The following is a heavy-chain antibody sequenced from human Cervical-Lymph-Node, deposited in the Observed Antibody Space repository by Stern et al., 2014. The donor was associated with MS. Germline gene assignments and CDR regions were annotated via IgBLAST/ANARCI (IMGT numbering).Heavy chain of an antibody. D-gene: IGHD4-11*01. J-gene: IGHJ4*02. Sequence: EQLVESGSEVKKPGSSVKVSCKPSGDTFSSYALSWVRQAPGQGLEWVGGLIPFFGATRYGQKFQGRVTITPEESTGTAFMELTNLTSDDTAVYYCALRRSYYVYWGLGTLISVSS. CDR3: ALRRSYYVY. V-gene: IGHV1-69*01. CDR2: LIPFFGAT. CDR1: GDTFSSYA.